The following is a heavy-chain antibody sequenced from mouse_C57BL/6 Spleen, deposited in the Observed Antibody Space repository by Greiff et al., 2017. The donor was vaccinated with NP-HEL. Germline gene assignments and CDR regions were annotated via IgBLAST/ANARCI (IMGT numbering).Heavy chain of an antibody. CDR3: AKTSTVEGYWYFDV. D-gene: IGHD1-1*01. CDR1: GFSLTSYG. V-gene: IGHV2-5*01. CDR2: IWRGGST. Sequence: QVQLQQSGPGLVQPSQSLSITCTVSGFSLTSYGVHWVRQSPGKGLEWLGVIWRGGSTDYNAAFMSRLSITKDNSKSQVFFIMNSLQADDTAIYYCAKTSTVEGYWYFDVWGTGTTVTVSS. J-gene: IGHJ1*03.